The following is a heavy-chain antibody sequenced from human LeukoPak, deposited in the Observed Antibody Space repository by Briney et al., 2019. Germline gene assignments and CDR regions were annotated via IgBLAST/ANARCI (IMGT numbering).Heavy chain of an antibody. Sequence: PSETLSLTCTVSGGSISSSSYYWGWIRQPPGKGLEWIGSIYYSGSTYYNPSLKSRVTISVDTSKNQFSLELSSVTAADTAVYYCARGGIASSWFFDYWGQGTLVTVSS. CDR3: ARGGIASSWFFDY. V-gene: IGHV4-39*07. D-gene: IGHD6-13*01. CDR1: GGSISSSSYY. J-gene: IGHJ4*02. CDR2: IYYSGST.